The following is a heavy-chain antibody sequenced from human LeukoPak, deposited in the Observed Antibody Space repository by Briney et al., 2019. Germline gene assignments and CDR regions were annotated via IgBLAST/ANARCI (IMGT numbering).Heavy chain of an antibody. V-gene: IGHV3-21*01. D-gene: IGHD3-3*01. J-gene: IGHJ4*02. CDR1: GFSFDNYC. CDR3: ARDLTDDFWSGYHLDY. CDR2: ISSSSNYI. Sequence: PGGSLRLSCAASGFSFDNYCMNWVRQAPGKGLEWVSTISSSSNYIYYADSVKGRFTISRDNAKNSLYPQMNSLRAEDTAVYYCARDLTDDFWSGYHLDYWGQGNLVTVSS.